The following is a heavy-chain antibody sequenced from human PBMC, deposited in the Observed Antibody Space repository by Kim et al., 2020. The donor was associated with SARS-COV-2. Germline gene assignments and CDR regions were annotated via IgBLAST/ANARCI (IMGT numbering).Heavy chain of an antibody. CDR3: ARLTLIWFGEFRKVDYFDY. D-gene: IGHD3-10*01. CDR2: IYYSGST. Sequence: SETLSLTCTVSGGSISSSSYYWGWIRQPPGKGLEWIGSIYYSGSTYYNPSLKSRVTISVDTSKNQFSLKLSSVTAADTAVYYCARLTLIWFGEFRKVDYFDYWGQGTLVTVSS. V-gene: IGHV4-39*01. J-gene: IGHJ4*02. CDR1: GGSISSSSYY.